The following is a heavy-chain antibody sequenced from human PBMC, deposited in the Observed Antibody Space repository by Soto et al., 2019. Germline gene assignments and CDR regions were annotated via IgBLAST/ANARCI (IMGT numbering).Heavy chain of an antibody. J-gene: IGHJ4*02. CDR3: ARHNPEITIFGVVTPNYFDY. D-gene: IGHD3-3*01. CDR2: IYYSGST. CDR1: GGSISSYY. V-gene: IGHV4-59*01. Sequence: QVQLQESGPGLVKPSETLSLTCTVSGGSISSYYWSWIRQPPGKGLEWIGYIYYSGSTNYNPSLKSRVTISVDTSKNQFSLKLSSVTAADTAVYYCARHNPEITIFGVVTPNYFDYWGQGTLVTVSS.